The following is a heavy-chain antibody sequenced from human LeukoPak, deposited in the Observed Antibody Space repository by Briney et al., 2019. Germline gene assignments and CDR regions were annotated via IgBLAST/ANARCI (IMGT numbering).Heavy chain of an antibody. J-gene: IGHJ4*02. CDR1: GGSISSSSYY. Sequence: PSETLSLTCTVSGGSISSSSYYWGWIRQPPGKGLEWIGSIYYSGSTYYNPSLKSRVTISVDTSKNQLSLKLSSVTAADTAVYYCASPRIMITFGGVIVISRDHYFDYWGQGTLVTVSS. V-gene: IGHV4-39*01. CDR2: IYYSGST. CDR3: ASPRIMITFGGVIVISRDHYFDY. D-gene: IGHD3-16*02.